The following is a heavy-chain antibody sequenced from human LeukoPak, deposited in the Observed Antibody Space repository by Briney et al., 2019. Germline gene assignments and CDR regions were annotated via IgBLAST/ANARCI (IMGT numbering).Heavy chain of an antibody. CDR3: ARIYGSGENWFDP. Sequence: SQTLSLTCTVSGGSISSGSYYWSWIRQPAGKGLEWIGRIYTSGSTNYNPSLKSRVTISVDRSKNQFSLKLSSVTAADTAVYYCARIYGSGENWFDPWGQGTLVTVSS. CDR1: GGSISSGSYY. J-gene: IGHJ5*02. CDR2: IYTSGST. V-gene: IGHV4-61*02. D-gene: IGHD3-10*01.